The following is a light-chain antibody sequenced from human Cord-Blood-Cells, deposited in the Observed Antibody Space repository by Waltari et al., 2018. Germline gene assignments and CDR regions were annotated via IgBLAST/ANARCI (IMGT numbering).Light chain of an antibody. CDR1: QSIRSH. V-gene: IGKV1-39*01. CDR2: AAS. CDR3: QQSYSTPIT. Sequence: DIQLTQSPSSLSASVGDRVPITCRASQSIRSHFNWYQQKPGKAPKLLIYAASSLQSGVPSRLRGSGSGTDFTLTISSLQPEDFATYYCQQSYSTPITFGQGTRLEIK. J-gene: IGKJ5*01.